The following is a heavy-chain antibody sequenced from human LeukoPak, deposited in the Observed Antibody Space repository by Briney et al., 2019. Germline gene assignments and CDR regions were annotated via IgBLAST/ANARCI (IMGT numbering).Heavy chain of an antibody. D-gene: IGHD6-6*01. J-gene: IGHJ6*02. V-gene: IGHV1-24*01. CDR3: ATSRPSRTFYYYYGMDV. CDR2: FDPEDGET. Sequence: ASVKVSCKVSGYTLTELSMHWVRQAPGKGLEWMGGFDPEDGETIYAQKFQGRVTVTEDTSTDTAYMELSSLRSEDTAVYYCATSRPSRTFYYYYGMDVWGQGTTVTVSS. CDR1: GYTLTELS.